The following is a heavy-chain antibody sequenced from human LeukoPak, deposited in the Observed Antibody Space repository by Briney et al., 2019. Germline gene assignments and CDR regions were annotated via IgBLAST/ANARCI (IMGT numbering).Heavy chain of an antibody. CDR2: INSDETSA. CDR3: AREREAYCSGGSCYGSDKLFPADY. J-gene: IGHJ4*02. CDR1: GFTFGSYW. Sequence: GGSLRLSCAASGFTFGSYWMNWVRQPPGKGLVWVSRINSDETSASYADSVKGRFTISRDNSKNTLYLQMNSLRAEDTAIYYCAREREAYCSGGSCYGSDKLFPADYWGQGTLVTVSS. D-gene: IGHD2-15*01. V-gene: IGHV3-74*01.